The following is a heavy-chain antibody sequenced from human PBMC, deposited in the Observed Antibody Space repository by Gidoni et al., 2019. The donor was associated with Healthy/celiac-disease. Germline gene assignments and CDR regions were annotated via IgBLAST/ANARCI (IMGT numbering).Heavy chain of an antibody. D-gene: IGHD3-16*01. V-gene: IGHV1-69*01. Sequence: QVQLVQSGAEVKKPGSSVKVSCKASVGTFSSYAISWVRQAPGQGLEWMRGIIPIFVTANYAQKFQGRVTITADESTSTAYMEPSSLRSEDTAVYYCARDTYYDLHMGGMDVWGQGTTVTVSS. CDR2: IIPIFVTA. CDR3: ARDTYYDLHMGGMDV. J-gene: IGHJ6*02. CDR1: VGTFSSYA.